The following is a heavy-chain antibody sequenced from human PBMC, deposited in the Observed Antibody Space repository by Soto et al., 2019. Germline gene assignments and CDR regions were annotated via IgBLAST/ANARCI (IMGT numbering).Heavy chain of an antibody. D-gene: IGHD3-10*01. CDR2: SRNKANSYTT. CDR3: ARGTTGGKELRY. Sequence: EVQLVESGGGLVQPGGSLRLSCAASGFTFSDHYMDCVRQAPGKGLEWVGRSRNKANSYTTEYAASVKGRFTVSRDDSKNALYLQMNSLKTEDSAVYYCARGTTGGKELRYWGRGTLVTVYS. J-gene: IGHJ4*02. V-gene: IGHV3-72*01. CDR1: GFTFSDHY.